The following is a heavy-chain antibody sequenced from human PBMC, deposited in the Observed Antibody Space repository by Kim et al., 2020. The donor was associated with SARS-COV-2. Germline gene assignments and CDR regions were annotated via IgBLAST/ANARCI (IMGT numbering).Heavy chain of an antibody. J-gene: IGHJ4*02. CDR2: ISSSGSTI. D-gene: IGHD3-9*01. CDR1: GFTFSSYE. CDR3: VGGYFDWLLSHYFDY. V-gene: IGHV3-48*03. Sequence: GGSLRLSCAASGFTFSSYEMNWVRQAPGKGLEWVSYISSSGSTIYYADSVKGRFTISRDNAKNSLYLQMNSLRAEDTAVYYCVGGYFDWLLSHYFDYWGQGTLVTVSS.